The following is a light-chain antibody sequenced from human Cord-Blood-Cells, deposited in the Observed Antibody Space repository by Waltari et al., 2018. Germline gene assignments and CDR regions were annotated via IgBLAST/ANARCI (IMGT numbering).Light chain of an antibody. CDR1: NLGDKY. CDR2: QDS. CDR3: QAWDSSTYV. Sequence: SYALTPPPSVSVSPGPPASITCSGDNLGDKYACWYQQKPGQSPVLVIYQDSKRPSGIPERFSGSNSGNTATLTISGTQAMDEADYYCQAWDSSTYVFGTRTKVTVL. J-gene: IGLJ1*01. V-gene: IGLV3-1*01.